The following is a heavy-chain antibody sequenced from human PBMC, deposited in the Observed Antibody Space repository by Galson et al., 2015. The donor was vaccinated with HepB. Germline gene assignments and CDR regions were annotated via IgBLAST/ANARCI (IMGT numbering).Heavy chain of an antibody. V-gene: IGHV3-30-3*01. CDR1: GFTFSSYA. CDR2: ISYDGSNK. D-gene: IGHD4-23*01. CDR3: ASDYGGNSASFDY. Sequence: SLRLSCAASGFTFSSYAMHWVRQAPGKGLEWVAVISYDGSNKYYADSVKGRFTISRDNSKNTLYLQMNSLRAEDTAVYYCASDYGGNSASFDYWGQGTLDTVSS. J-gene: IGHJ4*02.